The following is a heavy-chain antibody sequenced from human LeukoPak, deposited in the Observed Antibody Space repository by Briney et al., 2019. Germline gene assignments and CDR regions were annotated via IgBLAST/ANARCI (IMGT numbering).Heavy chain of an antibody. CDR3: ARVPKGCSIPSCYGVFDY. D-gene: IGHD2-2*01. J-gene: IGHJ4*02. V-gene: IGHV3-72*01. Sequence: GGSLRLSCAASGFTFSDHYMDWVRQAPGEGLEWVGRSRNKANSYSTEYAASVKGRFTVSRDDSKDSLYLQMNSLKTEDTAVSYCARVPKGCSIPSCYGVFDYWGQGTLVTVSS. CDR2: SRNKANSYST. CDR1: GFTFSDHY.